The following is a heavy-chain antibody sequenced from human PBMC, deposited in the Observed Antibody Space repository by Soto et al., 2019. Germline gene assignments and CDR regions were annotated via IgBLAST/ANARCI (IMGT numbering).Heavy chain of an antibody. Sequence: SETPSLTCTVSGGSICNYYWNWIRQYPGKGLEWIGYIYSSGSTNYNPSLKSRVTISIDTSKNQFSLKLSSVTAADTAVYYCARDSQLERGQVDYYYGMDVWGQGTTVTVS. CDR2: IYSSGST. D-gene: IGHD1-1*01. J-gene: IGHJ6*02. V-gene: IGHV4-59*01. CDR1: GGSICNYY. CDR3: ARDSQLERGQVDYYYGMDV.